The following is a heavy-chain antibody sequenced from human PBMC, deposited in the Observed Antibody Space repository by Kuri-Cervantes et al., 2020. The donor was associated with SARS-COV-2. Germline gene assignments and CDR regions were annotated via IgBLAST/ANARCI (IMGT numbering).Heavy chain of an antibody. V-gene: IGHV1-69*04. CDR3: ARDFIAAAGIDY. Sequence: SVKVSCKASGYTFTSYGISWVRQAPGQGLEWMGRIIPILGTANYAQKFQGRVTITADKSTSTAYMELGSLRSKDTAVYYCARDFIAAAGIDYWGQGTLVTVSS. CDR2: IIPILGTA. J-gene: IGHJ4*02. CDR1: GYTFTSYG. D-gene: IGHD6-13*01.